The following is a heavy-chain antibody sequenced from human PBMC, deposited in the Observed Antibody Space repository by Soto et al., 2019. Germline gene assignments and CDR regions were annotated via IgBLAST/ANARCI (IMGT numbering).Heavy chain of an antibody. CDR1: GGSISSYY. Sequence: PSETLSLTCTVSGGSISSYYWSWIRQPPGKGLEWIGYIYYSGSTNYNPSLKSRVTISVDTSKNQFSLKLSSVTAADTAVYYCARGRYDILTGYRIDYWGQGTLVTVSS. CDR2: IYYSGST. V-gene: IGHV4-59*01. J-gene: IGHJ4*02. D-gene: IGHD3-9*01. CDR3: ARGRYDILTGYRIDY.